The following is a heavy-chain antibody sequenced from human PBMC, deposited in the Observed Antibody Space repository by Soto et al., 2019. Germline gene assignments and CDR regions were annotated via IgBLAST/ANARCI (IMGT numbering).Heavy chain of an antibody. CDR1: GYTFTSYG. V-gene: IGHV1-18*01. CDR2: ISAYNGNT. J-gene: IGHJ6*02. D-gene: IGHD5-18*01. Sequence: QVQLVQSGAEVKKPGASVKVSCKASGYTFTSYGISWVRQAPGQGLEWMGWISAYNGNTNYAQKLQGRVTMTTDTTTRTAQMELRSLRSDDTAVYFYAEGKYSPPYYYYYGMDVWGQGTTVTVSS. CDR3: AEGKYSPPYYYYYGMDV.